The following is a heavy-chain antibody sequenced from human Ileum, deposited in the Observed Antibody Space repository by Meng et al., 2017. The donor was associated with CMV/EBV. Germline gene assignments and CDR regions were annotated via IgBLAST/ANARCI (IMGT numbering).Heavy chain of an antibody. J-gene: IGHJ4*02. D-gene: IGHD3-10*01. CDR1: DSVSISTES. Sequence: QEQLHQSGPRLVKPSQTLSLTCAGDSVSISTESWNWIRQSPSRGLEWLGRTWYGSKWYYEYAVSVKSRITIIPDTSQNQISLQLNSVTPDDTAVYYCTYGWPLKYWGQGSLVTVSS. CDR3: TYGWPLKY. CDR2: TWYGSKWYY. V-gene: IGHV6-1*01.